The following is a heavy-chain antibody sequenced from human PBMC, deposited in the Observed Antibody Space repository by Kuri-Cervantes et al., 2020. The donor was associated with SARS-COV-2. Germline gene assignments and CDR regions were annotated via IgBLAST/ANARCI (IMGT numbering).Heavy chain of an antibody. CDR1: GGSSSGYY. J-gene: IGHJ6*02. CDR3: AREYYYDSSGYYYTRYYYYYGMDV. V-gene: IGHV4-34*01. Sequence: SETLSLTCAVYGGSSSGYYWSWIRQPPGKGLEWIGEINHSGSTNYNPSLKSRVTISVDTSKNQFSLKLSSVTAADTAVYYCAREYYYDSSGYYYTRYYYYYGMDVWGQGTTVTVSS. D-gene: IGHD3-22*01. CDR2: INHSGST.